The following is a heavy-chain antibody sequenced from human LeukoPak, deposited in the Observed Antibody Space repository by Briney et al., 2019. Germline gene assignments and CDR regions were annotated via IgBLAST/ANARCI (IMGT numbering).Heavy chain of an antibody. J-gene: IGHJ4*02. CDR3: ARGSRTQLDYFDY. Sequence: PSQTLSLTCAVSGGSISSGGYSWSWIRQPPGKGLEWIGYIYHSGSTYYNPSLKSRVTISVDRSKNQFSLKLSSVTAADTAVYYCARGSRTQLDYFDYWGQGTLVTASS. CDR2: IYHSGST. D-gene: IGHD5-18*01. CDR1: GGSISSGGYS. V-gene: IGHV4-30-2*01.